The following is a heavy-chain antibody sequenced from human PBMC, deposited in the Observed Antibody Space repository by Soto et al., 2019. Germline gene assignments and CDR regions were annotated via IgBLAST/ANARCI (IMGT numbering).Heavy chain of an antibody. Sequence: SETLSLTCTVSGGSISSSYSYWGWIRQPPGKGLEWIGSFYYGGSTYYNPSPKSRVTISVDTSKNQFSLKLSSVTAADTAVYYCARPAYCSGPSCYGRHFDYWGQGTLVTVSS. J-gene: IGHJ4*02. CDR1: GGSISSSYSY. V-gene: IGHV4-39*01. CDR3: ARPAYCSGPSCYGRHFDY. D-gene: IGHD2-2*01. CDR2: FYYGGST.